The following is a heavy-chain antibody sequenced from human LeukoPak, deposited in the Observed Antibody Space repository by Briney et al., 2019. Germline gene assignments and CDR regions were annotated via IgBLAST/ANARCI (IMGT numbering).Heavy chain of an antibody. CDR2: INPNTGGI. J-gene: IGHJ5*02. V-gene: IGHV1-2*02. CDR3: ARPFYYDSSAYSGFDH. Sequence: GASVKVSCKASGYTFTGYYIHWVRQAPGQGLEWMGWINPNTGGINYAQKFQGRVTMTRDTSISTAYMELSSLRSDDTAVYYCARPFYYDSSAYSGFDHWGQGTQVTVSS. D-gene: IGHD3-22*01. CDR1: GYTFTGYY.